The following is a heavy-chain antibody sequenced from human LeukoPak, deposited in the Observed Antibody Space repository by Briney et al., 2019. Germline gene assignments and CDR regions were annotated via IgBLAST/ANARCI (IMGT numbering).Heavy chain of an antibody. D-gene: IGHD3-22*01. Sequence: SETLSLTCAVYGGSFSGYYRSWIRQPPGKGLEWIGEINHSGSTNYNPSLKSRVTISVDTSKNQFSLKLSSVTAADTAVYYCARQGRGTMIVVVSHAFDIWGQGTMVTVSS. CDR2: INHSGST. J-gene: IGHJ3*02. CDR1: GGSFSGYY. V-gene: IGHV4-34*01. CDR3: ARQGRGTMIVVVSHAFDI.